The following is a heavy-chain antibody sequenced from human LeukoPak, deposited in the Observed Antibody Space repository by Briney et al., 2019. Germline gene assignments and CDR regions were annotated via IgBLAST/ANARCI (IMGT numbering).Heavy chain of an antibody. J-gene: IGHJ3*02. CDR3: ARDSEFYYGSGSYWDAFDI. Sequence: SETLSLTCTVSGGSISHYYWSWIRQPPEKGLEWIGYTYYGGSTKFNPSLKSRVTISVDTSKNQFSLKLSSVTAADTAVYYCARDSEFYYGSGSYWDAFDIWGQGTMVTVSS. CDR2: TYYGGST. CDR1: GGSISHYY. V-gene: IGHV4-59*12. D-gene: IGHD3-10*01.